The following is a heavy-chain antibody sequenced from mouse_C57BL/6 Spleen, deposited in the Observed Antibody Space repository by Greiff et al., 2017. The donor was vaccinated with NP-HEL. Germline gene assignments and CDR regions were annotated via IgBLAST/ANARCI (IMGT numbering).Heavy chain of an antibody. CDR1: GFTFSSYA. CDR3: TRDNHYGSSYGFAY. V-gene: IGHV5-9-1*02. J-gene: IGHJ3*01. Sequence: EVQLVESGEGLVKPGGSLKLSCAASGFTFSSYAMSWVRQTPEKRLEWVAYISSGGDYIYYADTVKGRFTISRDNARNTLYLQMSSLKSEDTAMYYCTRDNHYGSSYGFAYWGQGTLVTVSA. CDR2: ISSGGDYI. D-gene: IGHD1-1*01.